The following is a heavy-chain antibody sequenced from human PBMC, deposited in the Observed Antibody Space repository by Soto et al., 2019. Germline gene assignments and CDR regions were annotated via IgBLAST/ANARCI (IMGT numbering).Heavy chain of an antibody. CDR3: ARAGQQPRPLKDYYYGMDV. J-gene: IGHJ6*02. D-gene: IGHD6-13*01. V-gene: IGHV1-69*01. Sequence: QVQLVQSGAEVKKPGSSVKVSCKASGGTFSSYAISWVRQAPGHGLEWMGGIIPIFGTANYAQKFQGRVTITADESTSTAYMELSSLRSEDTAVYYCARAGQQPRPLKDYYYGMDVWGQGTTVTVSS. CDR2: IIPIFGTA. CDR1: GGTFSSYA.